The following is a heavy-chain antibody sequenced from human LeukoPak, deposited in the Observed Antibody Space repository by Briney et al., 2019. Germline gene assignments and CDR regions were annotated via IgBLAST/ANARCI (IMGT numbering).Heavy chain of an antibody. CDR2: IRSKTYGETT. CDR3: TSFCGGDCFSTASY. Sequence: GGSLRLSCTASGFTFGGFAMSWFRQAPGRGLEWVGFIRSKTYGETTEYAASVKGRFTISRDDSKSVAYLQMNSLKTEDTAVYFCTSFCGGDCFSTASYWGQGTLVTVSS. D-gene: IGHD2-21*02. V-gene: IGHV3-49*03. J-gene: IGHJ4*02. CDR1: GFTFGGFA.